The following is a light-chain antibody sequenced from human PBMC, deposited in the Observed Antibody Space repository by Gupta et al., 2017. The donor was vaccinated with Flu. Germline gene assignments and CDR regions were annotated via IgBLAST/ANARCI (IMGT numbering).Light chain of an antibody. CDR1: SNDLGVYSY. CDR3: SSYTSASTWV. J-gene: IGLJ3*02. V-gene: IGLV2-14*01. CDR2: EVS. Sequence: QPALTQPASVSGSPGQSITISCTGTSNDLGVYSYVSWYQQHPGKAPKLMISEVSNRPSGVSNRFSGSKFGITASLTISGLKTEDEADYFCSSYTSASTWVFGGGTRLTVL.